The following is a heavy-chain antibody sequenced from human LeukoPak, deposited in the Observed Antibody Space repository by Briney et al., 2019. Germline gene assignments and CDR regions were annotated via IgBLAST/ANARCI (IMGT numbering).Heavy chain of an antibody. D-gene: IGHD5-18*01. Sequence: PGGSLRLSCAASGFTFSSYAMHWVRQAPGKGLEWVAVISYGGSNKYYADSVKGRFTISRDNSKNTLYLQMNSLRAEDTAVYYCAKDRIQLWSTDAFDIWGQGTMVTVSS. CDR3: AKDRIQLWSTDAFDI. J-gene: IGHJ3*02. CDR1: GFTFSSYA. V-gene: IGHV3-30-3*01. CDR2: ISYGGSNK.